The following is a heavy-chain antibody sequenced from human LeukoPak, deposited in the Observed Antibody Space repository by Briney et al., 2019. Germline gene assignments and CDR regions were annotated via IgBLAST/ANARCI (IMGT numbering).Heavy chain of an antibody. J-gene: IGHJ5*02. D-gene: IGHD2-15*01. V-gene: IGHV4-39*07. CDR1: GGSIGSSSYY. Sequence: SETLSLTCTVSGGSIGSSSYYWGWIRQPPGKGLEWIGSIYDSGSTYYNPSPKSRVTISVDTSKNQFYLKLSSVTAADTAVYYCARVVVVAARQYNWFDPWGQGTLVTVSS. CDR3: ARVVVVAARQYNWFDP. CDR2: IYDSGST.